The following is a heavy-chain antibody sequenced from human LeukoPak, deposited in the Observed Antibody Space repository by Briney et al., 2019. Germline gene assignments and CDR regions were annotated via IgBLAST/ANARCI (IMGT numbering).Heavy chain of an antibody. CDR3: ARGYAWFSHSDH. D-gene: IGHD3-16*01. CDR2: IIPIFGTA. V-gene: IGHV1-69*13. J-gene: IGHJ4*02. CDR1: GGTFSSYA. Sequence: SVKVSCKASGGTFSSYAISWVRQAPGQGLEWMGGIIPIFGTANYAQKFQGRVTITADESTSTAYMELSSLRSGDTAVYYCARGYAWFSHSDHWGQGTLVTVSS.